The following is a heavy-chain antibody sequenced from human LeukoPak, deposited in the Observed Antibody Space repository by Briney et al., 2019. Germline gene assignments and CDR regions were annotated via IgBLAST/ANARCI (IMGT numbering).Heavy chain of an antibody. Sequence: SETLSLTCTVSGGSISSNTYYGGWIRRPPGKGLEWIGNIHYSGSTYYNPSLKSRVTISVDTSKNQFSLNLSSLTAADTAVYYCATSDTVSTYNWFDPWGQGTLVTVSS. D-gene: IGHD5/OR15-5a*01. CDR2: IHYSGST. CDR3: ATSDTVSTYNWFDP. J-gene: IGHJ5*02. CDR1: GGSISSNTYY. V-gene: IGHV4-39*01.